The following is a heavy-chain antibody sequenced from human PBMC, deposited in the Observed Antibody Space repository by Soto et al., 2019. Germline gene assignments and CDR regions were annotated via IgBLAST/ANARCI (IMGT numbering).Heavy chain of an antibody. CDR2: INRDGSEK. CDR1: GFSFNRHW. V-gene: IGHV3-7*01. Sequence: PXESLRLTCAASGFSFNRHWMSWVRQVPGKGPEWVANINRDGSEKYYLGSVTGRFTISRDNAKNSLYLEMNNLRAEDTAVYYCTRELIVGPAEYFQEWGQGTLVTVSS. CDR3: TRELIVGPAEYFQE. D-gene: IGHD1-26*01. J-gene: IGHJ1*01.